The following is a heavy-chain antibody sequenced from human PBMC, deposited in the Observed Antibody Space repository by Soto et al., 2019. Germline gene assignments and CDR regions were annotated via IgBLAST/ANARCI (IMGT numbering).Heavy chain of an antibody. CDR3: ARESWFGESRPDYYYYGMDV. J-gene: IGHJ6*02. CDR1: GGSISSGGYY. V-gene: IGHV4-31*03. CDR2: IYYSGST. D-gene: IGHD3-10*01. Sequence: SETLSLTCTVSGGSISSGGYYWSWIRQHPGKGLEWIGYIYYSGSTYYNPSLKSRVTISVDTSKNQFSLKLSSVTAADTAVYYCARESWFGESRPDYYYYGMDVWGQGXTVTVYS.